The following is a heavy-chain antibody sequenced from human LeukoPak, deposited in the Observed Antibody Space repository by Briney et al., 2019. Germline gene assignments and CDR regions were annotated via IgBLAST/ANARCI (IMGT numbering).Heavy chain of an antibody. D-gene: IGHD1-26*01. CDR1: GYTFTSYY. CDR3: AREYSGSSCFDY. J-gene: IGHJ4*02. Sequence: GASVKVSCKASGYTFTSYYTHWVRQAPGQGLEWMGITNPSGGSTTYAQKFQGRVTMTRDTSTSTVYMELSSLRSDDTALYYCAREYSGSSCFDYWVQGTLVTVSS. CDR2: TNPSGGST. V-gene: IGHV1-46*01.